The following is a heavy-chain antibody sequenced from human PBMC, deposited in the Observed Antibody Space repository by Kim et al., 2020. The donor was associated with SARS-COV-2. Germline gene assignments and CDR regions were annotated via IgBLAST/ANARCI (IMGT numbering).Heavy chain of an antibody. V-gene: IGHV4-31*03. D-gene: IGHD1-26*01. J-gene: IGHJ6*02. CDR2: IYYSGST. CDR3: ARAGVGSPGMDV. CDR1: GGSISSGGYY. Sequence: SETLSLTCTVSGGSISSGGYYWSWIRQHPGKGLEWIGYIYYSGSTYYNPSLKSRVTISVDTSKNQFSLKLSSVTAADTAVYYCARAGVGSPGMDVWGQGTTVTVSS.